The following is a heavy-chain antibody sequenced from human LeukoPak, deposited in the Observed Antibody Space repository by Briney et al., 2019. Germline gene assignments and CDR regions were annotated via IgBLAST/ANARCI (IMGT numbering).Heavy chain of an antibody. D-gene: IGHD3-16*01. Sequence: GGSLRLSCIASGFVFSRDNMNWVRQAPGKGLEWVAHISETIYYADSVQGRFTISRDNAKNSLYLQMSNLRVVDTAMYYCVREVGRPKTFYFDSWGRGTPVTVSS. CDR3: VREVGRPKTFYFDS. V-gene: IGHV3-48*04. CDR2: ISETI. J-gene: IGHJ4*02. CDR1: GFVFSRDN.